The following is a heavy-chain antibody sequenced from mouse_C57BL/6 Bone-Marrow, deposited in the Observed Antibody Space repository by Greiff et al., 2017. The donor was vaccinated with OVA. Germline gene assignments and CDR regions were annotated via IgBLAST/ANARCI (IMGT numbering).Heavy chain of an antibody. CDR3: ARLDAMDY. CDR2: ISNGGGST. CDR1: GFTFSDFY. J-gene: IGHJ4*01. Sequence: DVKLVESGGGLVQPGGSLKLSCAASGFTFSDFYMYWIRQTPEKRLEWVAYISNGGGSTYYPDTVKGRFTISRDNVKNNLYLQMSRLKSEETAMYYCARLDAMDYWGQGTSVTVSS. V-gene: IGHV5-12*01.